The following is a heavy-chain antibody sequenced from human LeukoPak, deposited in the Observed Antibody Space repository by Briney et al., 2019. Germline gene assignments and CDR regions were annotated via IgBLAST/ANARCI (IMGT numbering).Heavy chain of an antibody. CDR2: IKSKTDGGTT. CDR3: TTKSATIYYFDY. Sequence: GGSLRLSCAASGFTFSNAWMSWVRQAPGKGLEWVGRIKSKTDGGTTDYAAPVKGRFTISRDDSKNTQYLQMNSLKTEDTAVYYCTTKSATIYYFDYWGQGTLVTVSS. V-gene: IGHV3-15*01. J-gene: IGHJ4*02. D-gene: IGHD5-12*01. CDR1: GFTFSNAW.